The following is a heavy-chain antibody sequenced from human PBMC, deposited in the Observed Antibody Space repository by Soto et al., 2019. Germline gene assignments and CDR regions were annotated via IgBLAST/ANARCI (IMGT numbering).Heavy chain of an antibody. Sequence: ASVKVSCKTSGYTFTSYGISWVRQAPGQGLEWMGWISAYNGNTNYAQKLQGRVTMTTDTSTSTAYMELRSLRSDDTAVYYCARGPPAAVGLYDSSGLDPAAFDYWGQGTLVTVSS. CDR1: GYTFTSYG. CDR2: ISAYNGNT. J-gene: IGHJ4*02. V-gene: IGHV1-18*01. CDR3: ARGPPAAVGLYDSSGLDPAAFDY. D-gene: IGHD3-22*01.